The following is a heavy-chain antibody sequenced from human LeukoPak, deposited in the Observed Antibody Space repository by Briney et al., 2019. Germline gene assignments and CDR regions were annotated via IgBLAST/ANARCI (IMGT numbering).Heavy chain of an antibody. D-gene: IGHD4-23*01. CDR1: GGSIMVAAYS. Sequence: SETLSLTCTVSGGSIMVAAYSWSWIRQPPGKGLEWIGYIYHSGRTYYNPSLKSRVTISLDRSKYQFSLRLSSVTAADTAVYFCARGYGDNSGAFDIWGQGTLVTVSS. J-gene: IGHJ3*02. CDR2: IYHSGRT. V-gene: IGHV4-30-2*01. CDR3: ARGYGDNSGAFDI.